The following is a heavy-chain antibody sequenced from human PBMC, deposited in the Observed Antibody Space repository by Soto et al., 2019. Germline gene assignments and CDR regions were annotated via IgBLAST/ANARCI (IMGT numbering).Heavy chain of an antibody. CDR2: IYSGGST. D-gene: IGHD2-2*02. J-gene: IGHJ4*02. V-gene: IGHV3-53*01. CDR1: GFTVSNNY. Sequence: GGSLRLSCAASGFTVSNNYTSWVRQAPGKGLEWVSLIYSGGSTFYADSVKGRFTISRDNSKNTLFLQMNSLRAEDTAVYFCATYTSLDYWGQGTLVTASS. CDR3: ATYTSLDY.